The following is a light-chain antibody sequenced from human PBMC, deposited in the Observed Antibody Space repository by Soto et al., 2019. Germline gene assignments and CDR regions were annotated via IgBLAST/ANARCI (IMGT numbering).Light chain of an antibody. CDR3: QSYYSSLSGWV. CDR2: GNS. V-gene: IGLV1-40*01. J-gene: IGLJ3*02. CDR1: SSNIGAGYD. Sequence: QSVLTQPPSVSGAPGQRVTISCTGRSSNIGAGYDVHWYRQLPGTAPKLLIYGNSNRPSGVPDRFSGSKSGTSASLAITGLQAEDEADYYCQSYYSSLSGWVFGGGTKLTVL.